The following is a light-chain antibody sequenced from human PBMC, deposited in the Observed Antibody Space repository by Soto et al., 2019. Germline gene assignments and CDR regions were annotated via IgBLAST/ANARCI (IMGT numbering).Light chain of an antibody. Sequence: DIQMTQSPSTLSGSVGDRVTITCRASQTISSWLAWYQQKPGKAPKLLIYMASTLKSGVPSRFSGSGSGTEFTLTISSLQPDDFETYYCQHYNSYSEALGQGTKVDIK. CDR2: MAS. CDR1: QTISSW. V-gene: IGKV1-5*03. CDR3: QHYNSYSEA. J-gene: IGKJ1*01.